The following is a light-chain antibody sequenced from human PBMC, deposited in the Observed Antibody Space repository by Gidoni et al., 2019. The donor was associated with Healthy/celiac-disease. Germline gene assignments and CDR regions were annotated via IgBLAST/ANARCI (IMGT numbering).Light chain of an antibody. J-gene: IGLJ2*01. V-gene: IGLV3-1*01. CDR1: KLGDKF. CDR2: QHS. CDR3: QAWDSSTAV. Sequence: SYELTQPPSVSVSPGQTASITCSGDKLGDKFAYWYQQKPGQSPVLVIYQHSKRPSGIPERFSGSNSGNTATLTISGTQAMDEADYYCQAWDSSTAVFGGGTKLTV.